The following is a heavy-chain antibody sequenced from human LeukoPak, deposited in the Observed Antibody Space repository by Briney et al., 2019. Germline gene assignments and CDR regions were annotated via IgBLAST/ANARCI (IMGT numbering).Heavy chain of an antibody. D-gene: IGHD2-15*01. CDR3: ARDLGCSGGSCYFNWFDP. J-gene: IGHJ5*02. CDR2: IYTSGST. Sequence: SETLSLTCTVSGGSISSGSYYWSWIRQPAGKGLEWIGRIYTSGSTNYNPSLKSRVTISVDTSKNQFSLKLSSVTAADTAVYYCARDLGCSGGSCYFNWFDPWGQGTLVTVSS. V-gene: IGHV4-61*02. CDR1: GGSISSGSYY.